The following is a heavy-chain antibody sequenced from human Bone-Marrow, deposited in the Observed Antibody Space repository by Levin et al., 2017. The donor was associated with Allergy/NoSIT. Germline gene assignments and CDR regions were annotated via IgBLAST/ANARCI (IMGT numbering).Heavy chain of an antibody. D-gene: IGHD3-10*01. CDR1: GFTFSNSG. CDR3: ARGEPVRGLIIPTDEDFDY. CDR2: VWFDGTTE. Sequence: GGSLRLSCAASGFTFSNSGMHWVRQAPGKGLEWVAVVWFDGTTEYNVDSVKGRFTISRDNSKNTVFLQMNSLREEDTAVYYCARGEPVRGLIIPTDEDFDYWGQGTLVTVSS. J-gene: IGHJ4*02. V-gene: IGHV3-33*01.